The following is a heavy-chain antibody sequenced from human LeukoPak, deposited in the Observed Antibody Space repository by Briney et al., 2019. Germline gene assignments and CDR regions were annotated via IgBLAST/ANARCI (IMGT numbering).Heavy chain of an antibody. J-gene: IGHJ5*02. CDR3: AREMRDDDYVWGSYFDP. CDR1: GGSISSYY. D-gene: IGHD3-16*01. V-gene: IGHV4-59*01. Sequence: SETLSLTCTVSGGSISSYYWSWIRQPPGKGLEWIGYIYYSGSTNYNPSLKSRVTISVDTSKNQFSLKLSSVTAADTAVYYCAREMRDDDYVWGSYFDPWGQGTLVTVSS. CDR2: IYYSGST.